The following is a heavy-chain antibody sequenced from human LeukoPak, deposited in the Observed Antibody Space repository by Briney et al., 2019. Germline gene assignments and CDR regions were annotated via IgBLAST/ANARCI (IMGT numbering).Heavy chain of an antibody. Sequence: PGGSLRLSCAASGFTFDDYAMHWVRQAPGKGLEWVSGISWNSGSIGYADSVKGRFTISRDNAKNSLYLQMNSLRAEDTALYYCAKDLEAAAGPDYWGQGTLVTVCS. CDR2: ISWNSGSI. CDR3: AKDLEAAAGPDY. CDR1: GFTFDDYA. D-gene: IGHD6-13*01. J-gene: IGHJ4*02. V-gene: IGHV3-9*01.